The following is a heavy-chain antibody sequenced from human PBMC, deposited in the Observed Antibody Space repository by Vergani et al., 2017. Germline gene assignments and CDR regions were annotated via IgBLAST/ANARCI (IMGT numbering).Heavy chain of an antibody. V-gene: IGHV3-74*01. Sequence: EVEVVESGGGLVQPGGSLRLSCAASGFRFSNYWMHWLRQAPGKGLVWVSRINSDGSSTSYADSVKGRFTISRDNAKNTLYLQMNSLRAEDTAVYYCARDLLPNYDFWSGYSHAYYYYYGMDVWGQGTTVTVSS. D-gene: IGHD3-3*01. CDR1: GFRFSNYW. CDR2: INSDGSST. J-gene: IGHJ6*02. CDR3: ARDLLPNYDFWSGYSHAYYYYYGMDV.